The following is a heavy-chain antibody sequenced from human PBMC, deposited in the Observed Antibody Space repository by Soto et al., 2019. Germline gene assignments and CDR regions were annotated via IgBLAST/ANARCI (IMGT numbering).Heavy chain of an antibody. CDR2: IYHSGSA. Sequence: NPXETLSLTCYVSGYSISGGFYWGWIRQPPGKGLEWIANIYHSGSAYYTPSLKTRVTTSVDTSKNQISLRLNSVTAADTAVYFCARVRIFDSWFEPWGQGIPVT. CDR1: GYSISGGFY. D-gene: IGHD3-3*01. V-gene: IGHV4-38-2*02. J-gene: IGHJ5*02. CDR3: ARVRIFDSWFEP.